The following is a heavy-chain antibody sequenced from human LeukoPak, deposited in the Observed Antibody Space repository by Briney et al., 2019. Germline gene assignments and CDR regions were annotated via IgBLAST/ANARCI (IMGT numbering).Heavy chain of an antibody. CDR1: GYTFTSYD. Sequence: ASVKVSCKASGYTFTSYDVNWVRQATGQGLEWMGWMNPNSGNTGYAQKFQGRVTITRNTSISTAYMELSSLRSDDTAVYYCATTSEYYDSSGYYYNWGQGTLVTVSS. CDR2: MNPNSGNT. D-gene: IGHD3-22*01. V-gene: IGHV1-8*03. CDR3: ATTSEYYDSSGYYYN. J-gene: IGHJ4*02.